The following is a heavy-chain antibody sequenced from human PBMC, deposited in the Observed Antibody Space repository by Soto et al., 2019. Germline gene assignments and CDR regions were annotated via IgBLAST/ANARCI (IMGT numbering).Heavy chain of an antibody. CDR2: IYHSGST. J-gene: IGHJ5*02. D-gene: IGHD6-13*01. V-gene: IGHV4-30-2*01. Sequence: TLSLTCAVSGGSISSGGYSWSWIRQPPGKGLEWIGYIYHSGSTYYNPSLKSRVTISVDRSKNQFSLKLSSVTAADTAVYYCARVHSSSWYGSFRFDPWGQGTLVTVSS. CDR3: ARVHSSSWYGSFRFDP. CDR1: GGSISSGGYS.